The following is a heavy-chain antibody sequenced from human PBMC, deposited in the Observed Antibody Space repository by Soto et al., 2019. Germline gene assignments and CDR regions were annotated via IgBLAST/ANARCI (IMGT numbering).Heavy chain of an antibody. V-gene: IGHV3-20*04. CDR3: ARDPSVTAIGRADH. J-gene: IGHJ4*02. D-gene: IGHD5-18*01. CDR2: INWNSAVI. Sequence: GGSLRLSCVGSGFRFSRYAMSWVRQAPGGGLEWVSGINWNSAVIGYADSVKGRFTISRDNAKNALYLQMTSLRSEDTALYYCARDPSVTAIGRADHWGQGTLVTVSS. CDR1: GFRFSRYA.